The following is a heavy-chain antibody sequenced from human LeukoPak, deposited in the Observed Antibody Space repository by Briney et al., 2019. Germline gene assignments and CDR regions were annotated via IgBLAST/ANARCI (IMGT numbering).Heavy chain of an antibody. CDR3: ARVLVGSGYRVFDY. CDR1: GYTFTGYY. D-gene: IGHD3-22*01. V-gene: IGHV1-2*02. CDR2: INPNSGGT. J-gene: IGHJ4*02. Sequence: ASVKVSCKASGYTFTGYYMHWVRQAPGQGLEWMGWINPNSGGTNYAQKFQGRVTMTRDTSISTAYMELSRLRSDDTAVYYCARVLVGSGYRVFDYWGQGTLVTVSS.